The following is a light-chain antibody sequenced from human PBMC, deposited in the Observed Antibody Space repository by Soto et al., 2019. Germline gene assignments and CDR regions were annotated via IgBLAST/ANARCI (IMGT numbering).Light chain of an antibody. Sequence: DVQMTQSPSSLSAFVGDRVTITCRASQVIAPYLAWFQQKPGQDPKLLIYATSTLQSGVPARFSGSGSGTDFTLTINSLQPEDVGTYYCQKYNSAPLTFGGGTKVEIK. CDR1: QVIAPY. CDR2: ATS. CDR3: QKYNSAPLT. V-gene: IGKV1-27*01. J-gene: IGKJ4*01.